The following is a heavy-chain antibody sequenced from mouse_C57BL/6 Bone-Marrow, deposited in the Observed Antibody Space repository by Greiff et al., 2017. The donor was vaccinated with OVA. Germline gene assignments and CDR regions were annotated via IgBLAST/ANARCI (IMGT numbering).Heavy chain of an antibody. Sequence: EVQVVESGGGLVKPGGSLKLSCAASGFTFSSYAMSWVRQTPEKRLEWVATISDGGSYTYYPDNVKGRFTISRDNAKNNLYLQMSHLKSEDTAMYYCAREPPAAVGHCDYWGQGTTLTVSS. D-gene: IGHD1-1*01. CDR3: AREPPAAVGHCDY. J-gene: IGHJ2*01. CDR2: ISDGGSYT. CDR1: GFTFSSYA. V-gene: IGHV5-4*01.